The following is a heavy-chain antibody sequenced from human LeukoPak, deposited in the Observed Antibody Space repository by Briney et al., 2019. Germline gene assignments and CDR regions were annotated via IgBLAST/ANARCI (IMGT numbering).Heavy chain of an antibody. D-gene: IGHD4-17*01. CDR1: GGSISSSGYY. V-gene: IGHV4-39*01. CDR2: IYYSGNT. Sequence: SETLSLTCTFSGGSISSSGYYWGWIRQPPGKGLEWIGSIYYSGNTYYNPSLKSRVTISVDTSKNQFSLKLRSVTAADTAIYYCTAGDYGLMMGYWAVGDYWGQGALVTVSS. CDR3: TAGDYGLMMGYWAVGDY. J-gene: IGHJ4*02.